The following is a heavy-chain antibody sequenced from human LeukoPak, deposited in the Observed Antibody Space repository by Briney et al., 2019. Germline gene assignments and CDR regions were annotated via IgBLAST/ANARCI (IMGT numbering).Heavy chain of an antibody. CDR2: IYYSGNT. D-gene: IGHD4-23*01. CDR3: VTSKDYYGGRFDY. J-gene: IGHJ4*02. CDR1: GGSISSYY. V-gene: IGHV4-59*01. Sequence: SETLSLTCTVSGGSISSYYCSWIRQPPGKGLEWIGYIYYSGNTNYNPSLKSRVAISVDTSKNQFALNLSSVTAADTAVYYCVTSKDYYGGRFDYWGQGTLVTVTS.